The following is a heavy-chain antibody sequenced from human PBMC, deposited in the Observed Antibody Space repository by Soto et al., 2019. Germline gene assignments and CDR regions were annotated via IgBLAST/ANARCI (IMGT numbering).Heavy chain of an antibody. J-gene: IGHJ6*02. Sequence: QVQLVQSGAEVKKPGASVKVSCKASGYTFTSYGISWVRQAPGQGLEWMGWISAYNGNTNYAQKLQGRVTMTTDTSTSTAYMELRSLGSDDTAVYYCARGRTYYDFWRDYYYGMDVWGQGTTVTVSS. CDR3: ARGRTYYDFWRDYYYGMDV. D-gene: IGHD3-3*01. CDR2: ISAYNGNT. CDR1: GYTFTSYG. V-gene: IGHV1-18*01.